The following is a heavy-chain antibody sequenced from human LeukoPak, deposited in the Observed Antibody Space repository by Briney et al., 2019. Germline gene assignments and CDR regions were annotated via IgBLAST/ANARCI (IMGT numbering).Heavy chain of an antibody. J-gene: IGHJ4*02. CDR2: INPNSGGT. D-gene: IGHD3-9*01. Sequence: ASVKVSCKASGYTFTSYYMHWVRQAPGQGLGWMGRINPNSGGTNYAQKFQGRVTMTRDTSISTAYMELSRLRSDDTAVYYCARVYDILTGYYGFDYWGQGTLVTVSS. CDR1: GYTFTSYY. CDR3: ARVYDILTGYYGFDY. V-gene: IGHV1-2*06.